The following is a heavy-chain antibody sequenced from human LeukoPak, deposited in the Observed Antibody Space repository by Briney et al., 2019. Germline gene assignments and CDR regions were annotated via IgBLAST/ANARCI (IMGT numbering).Heavy chain of an antibody. Sequence: SGVSLRLSCAASGFTFSSYAMSWVRQAPGKGLEWVSAISGSGGSTYYADSVKGRFTISRDNSKNTLYLQMNSLRAEDTAVYYCAKERDIVVVPAATVPSHWGQGTLVTVSS. J-gene: IGHJ4*02. D-gene: IGHD2-2*01. CDR3: AKERDIVVVPAATVPSH. CDR1: GFTFSSYA. CDR2: ISGSGGST. V-gene: IGHV3-23*01.